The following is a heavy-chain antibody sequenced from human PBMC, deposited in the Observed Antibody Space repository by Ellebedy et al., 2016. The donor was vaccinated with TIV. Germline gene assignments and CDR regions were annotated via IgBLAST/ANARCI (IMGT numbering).Heavy chain of an antibody. CDR1: GFTFSSYW. CDR3: ARDWGGALPIDQ. D-gene: IGHD3-16*01. CDR2: IKTDGSKT. V-gene: IGHV3-7*01. Sequence: GESLKISXAASGFTFSSYWMSWVRQAPGKGLEWVANIKTDGSKTNYVDSVKGRFTISRDNAKNSLYLQMNSLTAEDTAVYYCARDWGGALPIDQWGQGTRVTVSS. J-gene: IGHJ5*02.